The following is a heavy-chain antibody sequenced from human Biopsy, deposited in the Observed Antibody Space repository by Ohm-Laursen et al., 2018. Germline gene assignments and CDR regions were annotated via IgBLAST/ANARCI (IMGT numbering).Heavy chain of an antibody. D-gene: IGHD4-17*01. CDR2: IIPLFGAP. Sequence: SSVKVSCKAFGYTFITYYVNWVRQAPGQGLEWMGGIIPLFGAPNYAQKFQGRLTITADESKSTTYMELSSLRSEDTAVYYCARLAQIYGDSPFDPWGQGTLVTVSS. V-gene: IGHV1-69*01. CDR1: GYTFITYY. CDR3: ARLAQIYGDSPFDP. J-gene: IGHJ5*02.